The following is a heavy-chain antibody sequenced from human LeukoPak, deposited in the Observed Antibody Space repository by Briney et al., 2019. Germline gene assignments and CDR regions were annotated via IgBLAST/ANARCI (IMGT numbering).Heavy chain of an antibody. CDR1: GGTFSTYT. CDR2: IIPIFGTG. V-gene: IGHV1-69*01. CDR3: ATDVPSETVMVSAFDM. Sequence: ASVKVSCKVSGGTFSTYTINWVRQAPGQGLEWMGGIIPIFGTGNPAQKFQDRVTITADAYTRTAFMELSSLRSEDTAVYYCATDVPSETVMVSAFDMWGQGTMVTV. J-gene: IGHJ3*02. D-gene: IGHD5-18*01.